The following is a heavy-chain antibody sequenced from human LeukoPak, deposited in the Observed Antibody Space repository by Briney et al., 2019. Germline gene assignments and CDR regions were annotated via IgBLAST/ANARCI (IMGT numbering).Heavy chain of an antibody. J-gene: IGHJ4*02. CDR1: GFTFSTSW. CDR3: ARDKNYYFDY. Sequence: GGSLRLSCAASGFTFSTSWMSWVRQVPGKGLEWVANIKKDGSETYYVDSVKGRFTISRDNSKNTLYLQMNSLRAEDTAVYYCARDKNYYFDYWGQGTLVTVSS. CDR2: IKKDGSET. V-gene: IGHV3-7*03.